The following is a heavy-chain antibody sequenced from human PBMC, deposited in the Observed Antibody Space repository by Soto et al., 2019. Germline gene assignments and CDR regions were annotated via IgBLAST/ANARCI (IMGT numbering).Heavy chain of an antibody. J-gene: IGHJ3*02. Sequence: GESLKISCKGSQYIFTNYWIGCVRHIPGKGLEWMGLIYPADSDTRYSPSFQGRVSISADKSSSTAYLQWSGLKASDTAMYYCARFDSGSYPRGAFDIWGPGTMVTVSS. V-gene: IGHV5-51*03. CDR3: ARFDSGSYPRGAFDI. D-gene: IGHD1-26*01. CDR1: QYIFTNYW. CDR2: IYPADSDT.